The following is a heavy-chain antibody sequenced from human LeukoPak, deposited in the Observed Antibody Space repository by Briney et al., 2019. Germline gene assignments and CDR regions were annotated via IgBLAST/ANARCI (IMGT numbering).Heavy chain of an antibody. V-gene: IGHV3-30*03. Sequence: GGSLRLSCAASGFTFSSYGMSWVRQAPGKALEWVAVISYDGSNKYYADSVKGRFTISRDNSKNTLYLQMNSLRAEDTAVYYCARVGIWYSSSWYNWFDPWGQGTLVTVSS. J-gene: IGHJ5*02. CDR3: ARVGIWYSSSWYNWFDP. CDR1: GFTFSSYG. D-gene: IGHD6-13*01. CDR2: ISYDGSNK.